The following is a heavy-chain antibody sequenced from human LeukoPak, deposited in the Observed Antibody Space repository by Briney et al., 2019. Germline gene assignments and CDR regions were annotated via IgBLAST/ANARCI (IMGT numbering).Heavy chain of an antibody. V-gene: IGHV4-39*07. J-gene: IGHJ6*03. CDR2: IHYSGST. Sequence: PSETLSLTCTVSGGSISSSSYYWGWIRQPPGKGLEWIGSIHYSGSTNYNPSLKSRVTISVDTSKNQFSLKLSSVTAADTAVYYCARFSFSGWQHTYYYYYYMDVWGKGTTVTVSS. D-gene: IGHD6-19*01. CDR1: GGSISSSSYY. CDR3: ARFSFSGWQHTYYYYYYMDV.